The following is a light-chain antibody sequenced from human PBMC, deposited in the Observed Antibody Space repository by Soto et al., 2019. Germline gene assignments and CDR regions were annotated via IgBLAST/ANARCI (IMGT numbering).Light chain of an antibody. CDR1: GSKIGSNT. J-gene: IGLJ2*01. CDR3: AASDDSLNGVV. CDR2: SNN. V-gene: IGLV1-44*01. Sequence: QLVLTQPPSASGTPGQGVTLSCSGSGSKIGSNTVNWYQQLPGTAPKLLIYSNNKRPSGVPDRFSGSKSGTSASLAISGLQSEDEADYYCAASDDSLNGVVFGGGAKLTVL.